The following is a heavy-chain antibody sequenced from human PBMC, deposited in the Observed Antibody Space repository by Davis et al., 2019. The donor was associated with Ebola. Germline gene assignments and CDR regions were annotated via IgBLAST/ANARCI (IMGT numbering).Heavy chain of an antibody. J-gene: IGHJ4*02. CDR2: IIPILGIA. V-gene: IGHV1-69*10. CDR1: GGTFSSYA. D-gene: IGHD6-19*01. CDR3: ARDLPFRVQWLASDY. Sequence: SVKVSCKASGGTFSSYAISWVRQAPGQGLEWMGGIIPILGIANYAQKFQGRVTITADESTSTAYMELSSLRSEDTAVYYCARDLPFRVQWLASDYWGQGTLVTVSS.